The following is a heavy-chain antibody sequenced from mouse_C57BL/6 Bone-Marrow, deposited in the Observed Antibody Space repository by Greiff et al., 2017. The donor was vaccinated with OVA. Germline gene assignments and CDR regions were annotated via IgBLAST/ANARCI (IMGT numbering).Heavy chain of an antibody. CDR2: IDPSDSYT. CDR3: ARKMVLAY. D-gene: IGHD1-1*02. CDR1: GYTFTSYW. J-gene: IGHJ3*01. V-gene: IGHV1-59*01. Sequence: QVQLQQPGAELVRPGTSVKLSCKASGYTFTSYWMHWVKQRPGQGLEWIGVIDPSDSYTNYNQKFKGKATLTVDTYSSTAYMQLSSLTSEDSAVYYCARKMVLAYWGQGTLVTVSA.